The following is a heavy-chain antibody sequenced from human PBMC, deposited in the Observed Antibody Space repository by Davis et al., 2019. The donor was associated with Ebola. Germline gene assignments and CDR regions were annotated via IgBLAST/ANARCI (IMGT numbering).Heavy chain of an antibody. CDR3: VRDGDHIYFDY. V-gene: IGHV3-20*04. Sequence: GGSLRLSCAASGFTFDDHGMSWVRQAPGKGLEWVAGINWSANTTNYVDSVKGRFTVSRDNARNSVYLQMNNLRAEDTALYYCVRDGDHIYFDYWGQGTRVTVSS. J-gene: IGHJ4*02. D-gene: IGHD1-14*01. CDR2: INWSANTT. CDR1: GFTFDDHG.